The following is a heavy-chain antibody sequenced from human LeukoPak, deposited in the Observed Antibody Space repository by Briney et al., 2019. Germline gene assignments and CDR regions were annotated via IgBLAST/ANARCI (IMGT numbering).Heavy chain of an antibody. CDR2: IYYSGST. Sequence: PSQTLSLTCTVSGGSISSGDYYWSWIRQPPGKGLEWIGYIYYSGSTYYNPSLKSRVTISVDTSKNQFSLKLSSVTAADTAVYYCAREYDYVWGSYRSGFDPWGQGTLVTVSS. D-gene: IGHD3-16*02. V-gene: IGHV4-30-4*08. J-gene: IGHJ5*02. CDR3: AREYDYVWGSYRSGFDP. CDR1: GGSISSGDYY.